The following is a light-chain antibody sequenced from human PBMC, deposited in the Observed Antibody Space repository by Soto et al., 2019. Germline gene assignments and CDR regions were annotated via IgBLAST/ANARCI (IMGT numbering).Light chain of an antibody. J-gene: IGKJ1*01. CDR2: DAS. CDR1: QSVSTR. V-gene: IGKV1-5*02. Sequence: IQMTQSPSSLSASVGARVTIICRASQSVSTRLAWYQQKPGKAPKVLIYDASSWAGGVPSRFTGSGPGTEFTLTINSLQPDDFATYYCQQYCVYWTFGQGTKVDIK. CDR3: QQYCVYWT.